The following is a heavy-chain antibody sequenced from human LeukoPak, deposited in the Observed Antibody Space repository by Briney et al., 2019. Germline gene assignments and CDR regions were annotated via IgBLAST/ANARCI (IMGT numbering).Heavy chain of an antibody. CDR2: IKQDGSEK. Sequence: PGGSLRLSCAASGFTLSSYWMSWVRQAPGKGLEWVANIKQDGSEKYYVDSVKGRFTISRDNAKNSLYLQMNSLRAEDTAVYYCARDSWLFLGLGYFDYWGQGTLVTVSS. V-gene: IGHV3-7*01. D-gene: IGHD3-3*01. CDR1: GFTLSSYW. CDR3: ARDSWLFLGLGYFDY. J-gene: IGHJ4*02.